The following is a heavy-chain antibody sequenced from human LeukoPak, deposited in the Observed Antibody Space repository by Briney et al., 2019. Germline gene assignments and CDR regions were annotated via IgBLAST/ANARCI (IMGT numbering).Heavy chain of an antibody. Sequence: SETLSLTCTVSGGSISSYYWSWIRPPPGKGLEWIGYIYYSGSTNYNPSLKSRVTISVDTSKNQFSLKLSSVTAADTAVYYCARDLVVPAANKDYYYYYGMDVWGQGTTVTVPS. CDR1: GGSISSYY. D-gene: IGHD2-2*01. CDR3: ARDLVVPAANKDYYYYYGMDV. V-gene: IGHV4-59*12. J-gene: IGHJ6*02. CDR2: IYYSGST.